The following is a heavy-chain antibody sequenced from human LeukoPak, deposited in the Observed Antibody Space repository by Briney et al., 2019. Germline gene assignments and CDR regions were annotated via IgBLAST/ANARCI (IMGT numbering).Heavy chain of an antibody. CDR3: ASSYGKDAYNNYFDY. CDR1: GFTFSSYG. CDR2: IWYDGSNK. Sequence: GGSLRLSCAASGFTFSSYGMHWVRQAPGKGLEWVAVIWYDGSNKYYADSVKGRFTISRDNSKNTLYLQMNSLRAEDTAVYYCASSYGKDAYNNYFDYWGQGTLVTVSS. D-gene: IGHD5-24*01. V-gene: IGHV3-33*03. J-gene: IGHJ4*02.